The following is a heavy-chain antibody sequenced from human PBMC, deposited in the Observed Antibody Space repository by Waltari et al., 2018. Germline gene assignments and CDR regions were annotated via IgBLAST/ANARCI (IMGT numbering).Heavy chain of an antibody. Sequence: QVQLQESGPGLVKPSETLSLTCTVSGGSISSHYWSWIRQPPGKGLEWIGYIYYSGSTNYNPSLKSRVTISVDTSKNQFSLKLSSVTAADTAVYYCAASGGGIAAAGPYYFDYWGQGTLVTVSS. V-gene: IGHV4-59*11. D-gene: IGHD6-13*01. CDR1: GGSISSHY. J-gene: IGHJ4*02. CDR3: AASGGGIAAAGPYYFDY. CDR2: IYYSGST.